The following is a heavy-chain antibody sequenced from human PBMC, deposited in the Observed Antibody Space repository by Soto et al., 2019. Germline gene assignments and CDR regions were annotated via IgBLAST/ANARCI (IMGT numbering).Heavy chain of an antibody. Sequence: EVQLLESGGGLVQPGGPLRLSCAASGFTFSSYAMWWVRQAPGKGLECVSAISGGGETTYYADSVKGRFTISRDNFKNTLYLQMNSLRAEDTAVYYCAFNSGSGSYYFDYWGQGTLVTVSS. CDR1: GFTFSSYA. J-gene: IGHJ4*02. CDR2: ISGGGETT. D-gene: IGHD3-10*01. CDR3: AFNSGSGSYYFDY. V-gene: IGHV3-23*01.